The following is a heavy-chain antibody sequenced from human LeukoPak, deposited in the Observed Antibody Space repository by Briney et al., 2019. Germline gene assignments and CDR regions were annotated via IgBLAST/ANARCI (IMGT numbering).Heavy chain of an antibody. V-gene: IGHV3-23*01. CDR1: GFTFSNYA. J-gene: IGHJ5*02. CDR2: ISGSGGST. D-gene: IGHD3-16*01. Sequence: GGSLRLSCVASGFTFSNYAMTWVRQAPGKGLEWVSAISGSGGSTYYADSVKGRFTISRDNSKNTLYLQMNSLRAEDTAVYYCAKCCGSSGRGFDPWGQGTLVTVSS. CDR3: AKCCGSSGRGFDP.